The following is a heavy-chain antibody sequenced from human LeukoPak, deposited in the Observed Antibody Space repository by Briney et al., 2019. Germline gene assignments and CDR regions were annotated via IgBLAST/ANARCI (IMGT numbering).Heavy chain of an antibody. CDR2: ISYDGSNK. D-gene: IGHD3-10*01. CDR3: ARGYGSGSYFDY. Sequence: PGGSLRLSCADPGFTFSSYAMHWVRQAPGKGLGWVAVISYDGSNKYYADSVKGRFTISRDNSKNTLYLQMNSLRAEDTAVYYCARGYGSGSYFDYWGQGTLVTVSS. J-gene: IGHJ4*02. V-gene: IGHV3-30*04. CDR1: GFTFSSYA.